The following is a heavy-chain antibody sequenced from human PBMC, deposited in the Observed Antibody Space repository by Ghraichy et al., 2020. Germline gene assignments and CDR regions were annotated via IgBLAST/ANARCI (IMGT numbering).Heavy chain of an antibody. Sequence: GGSLRLSCAASGFTLSDYSLNWVRQAPGKGLEWVSSISGGSSYIYYADSVKGRFTISRDNAQNSLYLQMSSLRAEDTAVYYCARDSIPSAPPNPFDYWGQGTLVTVSS. CDR3: ARDSIPSAPPNPFDY. D-gene: IGHD2-2*01. CDR2: ISGGSSYI. CDR1: GFTLSDYS. V-gene: IGHV3-21*01. J-gene: IGHJ4*02.